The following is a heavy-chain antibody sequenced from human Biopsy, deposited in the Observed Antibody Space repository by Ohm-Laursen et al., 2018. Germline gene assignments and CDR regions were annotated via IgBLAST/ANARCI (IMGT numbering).Heavy chain of an antibody. Sequence: SLRLSCTAFGFTFHTYAMNWVRQAPGKGLGWVAHIDVSDYNTYYADSVRGRFTISRDNSKQMVHLEINSLTADDTAVYYCVKQWGGYNFDSWGQGTLVTVSS. CDR3: VKQWGGYNFDS. V-gene: IGHV3-23*01. J-gene: IGHJ5*01. CDR2: IDVSDYNT. D-gene: IGHD1-14*01. CDR1: GFTFHTYA.